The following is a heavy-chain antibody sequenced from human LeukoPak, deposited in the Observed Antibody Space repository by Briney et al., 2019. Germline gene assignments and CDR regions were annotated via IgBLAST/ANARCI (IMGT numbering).Heavy chain of an antibody. V-gene: IGHV4-59*12. J-gene: IGHJ4*02. Sequence: SETLSLTCTVSGGSISSYYWSWIRQPPGKGLDWIGYIYYSGSTNYNPSLKSRVTISVDTSKNQFSLKLSSVTAADTAVYYCARESGEYYDFWSGYYPSYYFDYWGQGTLVTVSS. CDR1: GGSISSYY. D-gene: IGHD3-3*01. CDR3: ARESGEYYDFWSGYYPSYYFDY. CDR2: IYYSGST.